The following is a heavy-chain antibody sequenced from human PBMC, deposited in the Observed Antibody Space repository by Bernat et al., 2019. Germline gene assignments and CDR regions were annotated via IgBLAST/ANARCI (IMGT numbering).Heavy chain of an antibody. V-gene: IGHV3-23*01. CDR2: ISGNGIDT. CDR1: GFTFSNHA. J-gene: IGHJ4*02. CDR3: AKSATGTTFGSHY. Sequence: EVQLMESGGGLVQPGGSLRLSCAASGFTFSNHAMNWVRQAPGKGLEWASGISGNGIDTYYADYVKGRFTSSRDNSKNTMYLQLNSLRAEDTAVYYCAKSATGTTFGSHYWGQGTLVTVSS. D-gene: IGHD1-7*01.